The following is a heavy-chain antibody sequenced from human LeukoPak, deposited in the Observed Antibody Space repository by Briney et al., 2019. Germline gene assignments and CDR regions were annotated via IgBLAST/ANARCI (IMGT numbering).Heavy chain of an antibody. D-gene: IGHD6-19*01. Sequence: ASVKVSCKASGHTFTSYGISWVRQAPGQGLEWMGWISAYNGNTNYAQKLQGRVTMTTDTSTSTAYMELRSLRSDDTAVYYCARDKAGPIAVAGTGGGYWGQGTLVTVSS. J-gene: IGHJ4*02. CDR1: GHTFTSYG. CDR2: ISAYNGNT. CDR3: ARDKAGPIAVAGTGGGY. V-gene: IGHV1-18*01.